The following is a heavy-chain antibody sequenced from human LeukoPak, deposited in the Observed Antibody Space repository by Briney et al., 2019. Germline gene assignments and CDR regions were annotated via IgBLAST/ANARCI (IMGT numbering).Heavy chain of an antibody. J-gene: IGHJ5*02. CDR2: IHNTGRT. CDR3: ARYAATGGPNWFDP. D-gene: IGHD2-15*01. V-gene: IGHV4-59*01. CDR1: GASISNYY. Sequence: PSETLSLTCTVSGASISNYYWSWTRQPPGKGLKWIGYIHNTGRTNYNPSLKSRVTISADTSKNQFSLRLSSVTAADTAIYYCARYAATGGPNWFDPRGPGTLVTVSS.